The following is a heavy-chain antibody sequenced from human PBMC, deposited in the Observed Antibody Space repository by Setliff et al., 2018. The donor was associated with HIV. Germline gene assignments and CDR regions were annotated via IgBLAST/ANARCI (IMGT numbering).Heavy chain of an antibody. Sequence: SETLSLTCTVSGYSISSGYYWGWIRQPPGKGLEWIGSIWHSGNTYYNPSLRSRVSLSVDTSKNQFSLELSSVTTTDTAVYYCARSTYYNFWSGYYGGAYYYGMDVWGQGTTVTVSS. CDR2: IWHSGNT. J-gene: IGHJ6*02. V-gene: IGHV4-38-2*02. CDR1: GYSISSGYY. D-gene: IGHD3-3*01. CDR3: ARSTYYNFWSGYYGGAYYYGMDV.